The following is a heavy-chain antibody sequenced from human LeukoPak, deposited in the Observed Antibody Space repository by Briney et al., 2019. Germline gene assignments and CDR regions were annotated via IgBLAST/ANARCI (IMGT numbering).Heavy chain of an antibody. CDR1: GFTVSSSY. V-gene: IGHV3-66*02. CDR3: ARDLNYDFWSGPFPYAFDI. CDR2: IYSGGSA. Sequence: GGSLRLSCAASGFTVSSSYMSWVRQAPGKGLEWVSFIYSGGSAYYADSVKGRFTISRDNSKNTLYLQMNSLRAEDTAVYYCARDLNYDFWSGPFPYAFDIWGQGTMVTVSS. D-gene: IGHD3-3*01. J-gene: IGHJ3*02.